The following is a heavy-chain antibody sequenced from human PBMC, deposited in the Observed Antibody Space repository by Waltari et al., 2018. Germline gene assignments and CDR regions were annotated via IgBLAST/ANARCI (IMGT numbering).Heavy chain of an antibody. Sequence: QVQLVQSGAEVKKPGSSVKVSCKASGGTFSSYAIRWVRQAPGQGLEWMGGIIPIFGTANYAQKFQGRVTITADESTSTAYMELSSLRSEDTAVYYCARAGLVPAADYYYYMDVWGKGTTVTISS. V-gene: IGHV1-69*12. CDR1: GGTFSSYA. CDR2: IIPIFGTA. J-gene: IGHJ6*03. D-gene: IGHD2-2*01. CDR3: ARAGLVPAADYYYYMDV.